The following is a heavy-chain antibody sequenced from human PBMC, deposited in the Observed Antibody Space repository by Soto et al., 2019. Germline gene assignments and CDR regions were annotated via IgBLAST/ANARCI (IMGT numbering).Heavy chain of an antibody. D-gene: IGHD6-6*01. J-gene: IGHJ4*02. Sequence: QVQLQESGPGLVKPSGTLSLTCAVSGGSISSSNWWSWVRQPPGKGLEWIGEISHSGSTNYNPSPKSRVTISVEKSTNQFSLKLGSVTAADTAVYYCAGFSIESSSGEWLDYWGQGTLGTVSS. CDR2: ISHSGST. CDR1: GGSISSSNW. CDR3: AGFSIESSSGEWLDY. V-gene: IGHV4-4*02.